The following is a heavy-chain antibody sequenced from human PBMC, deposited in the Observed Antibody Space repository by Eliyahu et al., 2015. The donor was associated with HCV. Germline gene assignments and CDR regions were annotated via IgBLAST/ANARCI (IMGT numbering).Heavy chain of an antibody. D-gene: IGHD1-7*01. V-gene: IGHV4-4*07. Sequence: QVQLQESGPGLVKPSETLSLTCXVSGGSISSYYWSWIRQPAGKGLEWIGRIYTSGSTNYNPSLKSRVTMSVDTSKNQFSLKLSSVTAADTAVYYCARDELELVDYYYYGMDVWGQGTTVTVSS. CDR1: GGSISSYY. CDR3: ARDELELVDYYYYGMDV. J-gene: IGHJ6*02. CDR2: IYTSGST.